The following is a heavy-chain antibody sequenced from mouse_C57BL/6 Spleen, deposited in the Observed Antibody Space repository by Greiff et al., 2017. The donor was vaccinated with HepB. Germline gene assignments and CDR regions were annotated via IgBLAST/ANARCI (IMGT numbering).Heavy chain of an antibody. D-gene: IGHD1-3*01. J-gene: IGHJ3*01. Sequence: QVQLQQSGPELVKPGASVKISCKASGYAFSSSWMNWVKQGPGKGLEWIGRIYPGDGDTNYNGKFKGKATLTADKSSSTAYMQLSSLTSEDSAVYFCARSSGNPLFAYWGQGTLVTVSA. CDR2: IYPGDGDT. CDR1: GYAFSSSW. V-gene: IGHV1-82*01. CDR3: ARSSGNPLFAY.